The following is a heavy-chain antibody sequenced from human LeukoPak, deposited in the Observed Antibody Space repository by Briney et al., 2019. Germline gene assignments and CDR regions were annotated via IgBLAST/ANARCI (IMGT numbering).Heavy chain of an antibody. CDR2: INWNGGSI. Sequence: GGSLRLSCAASGFTFDDYGMSWVRQAPGKGLEWVSGINWNGGSIGYADSVKGRFTISRDNAKNSLYLQMNSLRAEDTTLYYCARDPTEGFEELLSPPDYWGQGTLVTVSS. CDR1: GFTFDDYG. J-gene: IGHJ4*02. D-gene: IGHD3-10*01. CDR3: ARDPTEGFEELLSPPDY. V-gene: IGHV3-20*04.